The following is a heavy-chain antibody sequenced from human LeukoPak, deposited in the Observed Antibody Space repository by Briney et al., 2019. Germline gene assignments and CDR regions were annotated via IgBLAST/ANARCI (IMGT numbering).Heavy chain of an antibody. D-gene: IGHD1-26*01. Sequence: SGGSLRLSCAASGFTFSSYGMHWVRQAPGKGLEWVAFVRYDGSNKYYADAVKRRFTISRDNAKTSLYLQMNSLRAEDTAVYYCARDSPFEWDVFGDSFDIWGQGTVVTVSS. J-gene: IGHJ3*02. CDR3: ARDSPFEWDVFGDSFDI. CDR2: VRYDGSNK. CDR1: GFTFSSYG. V-gene: IGHV3-30*02.